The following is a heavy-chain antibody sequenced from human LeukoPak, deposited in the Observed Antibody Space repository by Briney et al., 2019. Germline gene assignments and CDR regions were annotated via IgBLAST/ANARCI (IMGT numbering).Heavy chain of an antibody. CDR3: AKDSDSSGYLVDY. Sequence: GGSLRLSCAASGFTFDDYAMHWVRQAPGKGLEWVSGISWNSGSIGYADSVKGRLTISRDNAKNSLYLQMNSLRAEDTALYYCAKDSDSSGYLVDYWGQGTLVTVSS. CDR2: ISWNSGSI. D-gene: IGHD3-22*01. J-gene: IGHJ4*02. CDR1: GFTFDDYA. V-gene: IGHV3-9*01.